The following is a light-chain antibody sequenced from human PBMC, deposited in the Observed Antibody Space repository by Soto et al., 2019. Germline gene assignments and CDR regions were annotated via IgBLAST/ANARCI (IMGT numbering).Light chain of an antibody. Sequence: QLVLTQSSSASASLGSSVKLTCTLSSGHSSYIIAWHQQQPGKAPRYLMKLEGSGSYNKGSGVPDRFSGSSSGADRYLTISTLQSEDEADYYCETWDSNTVFGGGTKLTVL. CDR3: ETWDSNTV. CDR2: LEGSGSY. V-gene: IGLV4-60*03. CDR1: SGHSSYI. J-gene: IGLJ2*01.